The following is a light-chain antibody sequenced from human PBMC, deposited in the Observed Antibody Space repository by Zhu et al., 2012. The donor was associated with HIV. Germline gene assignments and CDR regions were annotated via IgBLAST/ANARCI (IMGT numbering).Light chain of an antibody. CDR2: GAS. V-gene: IGKV3-20*01. Sequence: IVLTQSPPTLSLSPGERATLSCRASQSISSSYLAWHQQKPGQPPILLIYGASSRATGIPDRFSGSGSGTDFTLTINRLEPEDFAVYYCQQYGSSPRTFGQGTKVEIK. CDR1: QSISSSY. CDR3: QQYGSSPRT. J-gene: IGKJ1*01.